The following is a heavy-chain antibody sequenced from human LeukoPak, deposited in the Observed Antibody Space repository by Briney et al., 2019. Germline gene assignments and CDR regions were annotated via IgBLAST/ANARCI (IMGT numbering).Heavy chain of an antibody. Sequence: PGGSLRLSCAASGFTFSSYWMHWVRQAPGKGLVWVSRINSDGSSTSYADSVKGRFTISRDNAKNTLYLQMNSLRAEDTAVYYCAREGSDFYYYYMDVWGKGTTVTISS. CDR2: INSDGSST. CDR1: GFTFSSYW. J-gene: IGHJ6*03. CDR3: AREGSDFYYYYMDV. V-gene: IGHV3-74*01. D-gene: IGHD3-10*01.